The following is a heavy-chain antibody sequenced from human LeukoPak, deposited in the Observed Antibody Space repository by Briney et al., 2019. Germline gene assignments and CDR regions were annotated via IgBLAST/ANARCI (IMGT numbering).Heavy chain of an antibody. V-gene: IGHV4-59*01. CDR1: GGSISSYY. D-gene: IGHD3-22*01. J-gene: IGHJ3*02. CDR2: IYYSGST. CDR3: AGYYDSSGYQTDAFDI. Sequence: PSETLSLTCTVSGGSISSYYWSWIRQPPGKGLEWIGYIYYSGSTNYNPSLKSRVTISVDTSKNQFSLKLSSVTAADTAVYYCAGYYDSSGYQTDAFDIWGQGTMVTVSS.